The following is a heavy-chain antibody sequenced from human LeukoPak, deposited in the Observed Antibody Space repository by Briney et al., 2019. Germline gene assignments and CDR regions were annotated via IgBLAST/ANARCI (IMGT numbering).Heavy chain of an antibody. D-gene: IGHD6-19*01. CDR3: ARFRGSGWYYFDS. J-gene: IGHJ4*02. Sequence: PSETLSLTCTVSGGSISSNTYHWSWIRQPPGKGLEWIGYMYYTGATSYNPSLKSRVTISLDTSKNQFSLKLHSVTAADTAVYYCARFRGSGWYYFDSWGQGTLATVSS. CDR2: MYYTGAT. V-gene: IGHV4-61*01. CDR1: GGSISSNTYH.